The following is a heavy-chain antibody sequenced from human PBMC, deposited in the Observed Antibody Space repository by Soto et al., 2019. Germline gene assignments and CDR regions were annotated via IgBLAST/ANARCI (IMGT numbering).Heavy chain of an antibody. D-gene: IGHD6-13*01. J-gene: IGHJ6*02. CDR2: IWYDGSNK. V-gene: IGHV3-33*01. CDR3: ARDPVGAAEPYYYYGMDV. Sequence: PGGSLRLSCAASGFTFSSYGMHWVRQAPGKGLEWVAVIWYDGSNKYYADSVKGRFTISRDNSKNTLYLQMNSLRAEDTAVYYCARDPVGAAEPYYYYGMDVWGQGTTVTVSS. CDR1: GFTFSSYG.